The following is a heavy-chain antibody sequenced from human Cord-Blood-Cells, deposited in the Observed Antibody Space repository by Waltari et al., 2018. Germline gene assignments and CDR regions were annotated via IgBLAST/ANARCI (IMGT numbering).Heavy chain of an antibody. V-gene: IGHV3-23*01. Sequence: EVQLLESGGGLVQPGGSLRLSCAASGFTFSSYAMSWVRQAAGKGLEWVLAISGSGGSIYYADSGKGLFTIARDNSKSTLDLQMNSLRAEDIAGYYCAAPKGLWGRGTLVTVSS. CDR3: AAPKGL. J-gene: IGHJ2*01. CDR1: GFTFSSYA. CDR2: ISGSGGSI.